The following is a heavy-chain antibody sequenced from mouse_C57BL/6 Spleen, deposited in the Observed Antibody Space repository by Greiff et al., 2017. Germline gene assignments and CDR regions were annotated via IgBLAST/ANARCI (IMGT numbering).Heavy chain of an antibody. Sequence: QVHVKQSGAELARPGASVKLSCKASGYTFTSYGISWVKQRTGQGLEWIGEIYPRSGNTYYNEKFTGKATLTADKSSSTAYMEPRSLTSEDSAVYFCARFDDGYYATFDSWGQGTTLTVSS. CDR2: IYPRSGNT. J-gene: IGHJ2*01. CDR3: ARFDDGYYATFDS. D-gene: IGHD2-3*01. V-gene: IGHV1-81*01. CDR1: GYTFTSYG.